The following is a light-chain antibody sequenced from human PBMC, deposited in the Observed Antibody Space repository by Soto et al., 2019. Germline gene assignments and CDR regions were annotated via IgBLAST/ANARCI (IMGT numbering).Light chain of an antibody. CDR1: ASNIGAGYE. J-gene: IGLJ3*02. Sequence: QPVLTQSPSVSGAPGQRVTISCTGNASNIGAGYEVHWYQQPPGKAPKLLISGHNIRPSGVPDRFFGSKSGTSASLAINGLQAEDEADYYCQSYDISLSGSGVFGGGTKLTVL. CDR2: GHN. CDR3: QSYDISLSGSGV. V-gene: IGLV1-40*01.